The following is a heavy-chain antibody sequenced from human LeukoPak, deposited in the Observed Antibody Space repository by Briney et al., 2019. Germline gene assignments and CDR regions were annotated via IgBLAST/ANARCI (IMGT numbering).Heavy chain of an antibody. CDR1: GYTFTGYY. Sequence: SVKVSCKASGYTFTGYYMHWVRQAPGQGLEWMGRIIPILGIANYAQKFQGRVTITADKSTSTAYMELSSLRSEDTAVYYCARVGYYYCGYWGQGTLVTVSS. J-gene: IGHJ4*02. D-gene: IGHD3-10*01. CDR3: ARVGYYYCGY. V-gene: IGHV1-69*04. CDR2: IIPILGIA.